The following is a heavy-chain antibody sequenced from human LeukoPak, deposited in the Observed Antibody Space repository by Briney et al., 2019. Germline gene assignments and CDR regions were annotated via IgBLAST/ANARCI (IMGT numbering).Heavy chain of an antibody. J-gene: IGHJ4*02. CDR2: ISAYNGNT. D-gene: IGHD6-19*01. CDR3: ARDRESSTQWLVQKPFDY. V-gene: IGHV1-18*01. CDR1: GYTFTSYG. Sequence: ASVKVSCKASGYTFTSYGISWVRQAPGQGLEWMGWISAYNGNTNYAQKLQGRVTMTTGTSTSAAYMELRSLRSDDTAVYYCARDRESSTQWLVQKPFDYWGQGTLVTVSS.